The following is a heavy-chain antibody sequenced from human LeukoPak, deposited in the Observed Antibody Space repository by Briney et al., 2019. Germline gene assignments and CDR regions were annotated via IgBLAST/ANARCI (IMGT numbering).Heavy chain of an antibody. CDR2: ISSSGSTI. V-gene: IGHV3-48*03. Sequence: PGGSLRLSCAASGFTFSSYEMNWLRQAPGKGLEWVSYISSSGSTIYYADSVKGRFTISRDNAKNSLYLQMNSLRTEDTAVYYCARVGFSSGYYYSFLYYFDYWGQGTLVTVSS. CDR1: GFTFSSYE. D-gene: IGHD3-22*01. J-gene: IGHJ4*02. CDR3: ARVGFSSGYYYSFLYYFDY.